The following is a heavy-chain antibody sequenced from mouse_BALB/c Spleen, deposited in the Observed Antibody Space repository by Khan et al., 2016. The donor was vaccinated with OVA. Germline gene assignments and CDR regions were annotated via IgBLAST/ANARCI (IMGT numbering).Heavy chain of an antibody. CDR1: GFTFSSYS. CDR2: ISSGGDYT. D-gene: IGHD4-1*01. V-gene: IGHV5-6*01. Sequence: EVKLVESGGDLVKPRGSLKLSCAASGFTFSSYSMSWVRQTPDKRLEWVATISSGGDYTYYPDSVKGRFTISRDNAKNTLYLQMSILKSESTALYYCASHLTGSFAYWGQGTLVTVSA. J-gene: IGHJ3*01. CDR3: ASHLTGSFAY.